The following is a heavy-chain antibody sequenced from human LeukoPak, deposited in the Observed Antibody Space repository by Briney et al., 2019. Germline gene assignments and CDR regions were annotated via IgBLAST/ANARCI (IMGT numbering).Heavy chain of an antibody. CDR1: GFTFTTYN. Sequence: GGSLRLSCAASGFTFTTYNMHWVRHFPGKGLGWVAFVSYAGGIKYYANSVKGRFTITRDNSKNTLYLQLNSLRPEDTAVYSCAKDGGSGTYSLDYWGQGTLVTVSS. J-gene: IGHJ4*02. CDR2: VSYAGGIK. D-gene: IGHD3-10*01. V-gene: IGHV3-30*02. CDR3: AKDGGSGTYSLDY.